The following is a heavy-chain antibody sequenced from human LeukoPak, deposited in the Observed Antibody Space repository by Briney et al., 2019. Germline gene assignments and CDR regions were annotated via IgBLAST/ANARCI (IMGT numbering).Heavy chain of an antibody. Sequence: TGGSLRLSCAASGFTFSNYGMHWVRQAPGKGLEWVTGISYDGSYKYYADSVKGRFTISRDNSKNTLYLQMNILRAEDTAVYYCAKEKVVVVPAAILDYWGQGTLVTVSS. V-gene: IGHV3-30*18. D-gene: IGHD2-2*01. CDR1: GFTFSNYG. CDR3: AKEKVVVVPAAILDY. J-gene: IGHJ4*02. CDR2: ISYDGSYK.